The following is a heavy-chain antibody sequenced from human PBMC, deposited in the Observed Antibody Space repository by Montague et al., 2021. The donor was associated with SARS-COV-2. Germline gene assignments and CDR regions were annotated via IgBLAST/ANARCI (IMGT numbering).Heavy chain of an antibody. CDR2: TYFRFKWYN. D-gene: IGHD2-21*02. Sequence: CAISGDSVSSNSATWNWNRQSPSRRLEWLGRTYFRFKWYNDYAVSVKSRVIINPDTSNNRISLQLNSVTPEDTAVYYCARAYCGGDCYFYWYFDLWGRGTLVTVSS. CDR3: ARAYCGGDCYFYWYFDL. J-gene: IGHJ2*01. V-gene: IGHV6-1*01. CDR1: GDSVSSNSAT.